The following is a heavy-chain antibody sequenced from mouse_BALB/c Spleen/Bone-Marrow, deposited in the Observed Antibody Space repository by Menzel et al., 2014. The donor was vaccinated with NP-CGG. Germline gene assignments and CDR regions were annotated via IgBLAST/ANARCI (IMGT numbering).Heavy chain of an antibody. Sequence: VQEVESGAELAKPGASVKMSCKASGYTFTSYWMHWVKQRPGQGLEWIGYINPSTGYTEYNQKFKDKATLTADKSSSTAYMQLSSLTSEDSAVYYCARSRTGTYFDYWGQGTTLTVSS. CDR2: INPSTGYT. D-gene: IGHD4-1*01. CDR1: GYTFTSYW. V-gene: IGHV1-7*01. CDR3: ARSRTGTYFDY. J-gene: IGHJ2*01.